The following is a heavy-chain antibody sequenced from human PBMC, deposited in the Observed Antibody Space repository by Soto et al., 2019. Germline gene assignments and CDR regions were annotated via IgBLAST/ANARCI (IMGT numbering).Heavy chain of an antibody. D-gene: IGHD2-2*01. J-gene: IGHJ3*02. Sequence: GGSLRLSCKASGFNFRSYAMSWVRQAPGKGLEWVSIISSNGESTYHKDATYYADSVRGRFSSSRDNSKNTLSLQRNSLSAEDTAVYYCTKALYCSSTSCYSGGDTFHIWGQGTMVTVSS. CDR1: GFNFRSYA. V-gene: IGHV3-23*01. CDR3: TKALYCSSTSCYSGGDTFHI. CDR2: ISSNGESTYHKDAT.